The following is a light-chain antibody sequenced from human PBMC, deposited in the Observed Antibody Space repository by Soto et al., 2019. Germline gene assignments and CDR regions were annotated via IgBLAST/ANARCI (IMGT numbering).Light chain of an antibody. V-gene: IGLV4-69*01. J-gene: IGLJ2*01. Sequence: QPVLTQSPSASASLGASVKLTCTLSSGHSSYAIAWHQQLPEKGPRFLMKLNSDGSHNKGDGIPDRFSGYRSGAECYLTISSLQSEDEADYYCQTWGTDTYVIFGGGTKVTVL. CDR1: SGHSSYA. CDR3: QTWGTDTYVI. CDR2: LNSDGSH.